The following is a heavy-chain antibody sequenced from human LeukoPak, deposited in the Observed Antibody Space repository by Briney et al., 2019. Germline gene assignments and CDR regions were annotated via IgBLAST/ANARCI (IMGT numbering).Heavy chain of an antibody. CDR3: AKEGGHDNWFFDL. D-gene: IGHD5-12*01. CDR1: GFTFSAYG. J-gene: IGHJ2*01. CDR2: VGDSGGVK. V-gene: IGHV3-30*18. Sequence: GGSLRLSCAASGFTFSAYGMHWVRQAPGKGLEWVAVVGDSGGVKYYADSVKGRFTISRDNSENTLSLQMDSLRVEDTAVYYCAKEGGHDNWFFDLWGRGTQVTVSS.